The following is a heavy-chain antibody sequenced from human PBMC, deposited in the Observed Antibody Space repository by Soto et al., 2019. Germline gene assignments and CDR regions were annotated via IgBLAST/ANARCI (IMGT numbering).Heavy chain of an antibody. CDR2: IYYSGTS. CDR1: GGSISDDTYY. CDR3: ARLHCDSPNCVPLDP. D-gene: IGHD2-2*01. V-gene: IGHV4-39*01. Sequence: QLQLQESGPGLVKPSETLSLTCTVSGGSISDDTYYWGWIRQPPGKGLEWIGSIYYSGTSSYNPSLKSRVPXSXXXSXXQLSLRLSSVTAADTAVYYCARLHCDSPNCVPLDPWGQGTLVIVSS. J-gene: IGHJ5*02.